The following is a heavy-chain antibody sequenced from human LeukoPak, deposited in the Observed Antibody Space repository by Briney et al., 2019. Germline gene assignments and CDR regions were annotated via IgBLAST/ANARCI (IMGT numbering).Heavy chain of an antibody. CDR3: ARLPPYPGSDY. D-gene: IGHD1-26*01. Sequence: SSETLSLTCAVYGGSFSGYYWSWIRQPPGKGLEWIGEINHSGSTNYNPSLKSRVTISVDTSKNQFSLKLSSVTAADTAVYYCARLPPYPGSDYWGQGTLVTVSS. V-gene: IGHV4-34*01. J-gene: IGHJ4*02. CDR1: GGSFSGYY. CDR2: INHSGST.